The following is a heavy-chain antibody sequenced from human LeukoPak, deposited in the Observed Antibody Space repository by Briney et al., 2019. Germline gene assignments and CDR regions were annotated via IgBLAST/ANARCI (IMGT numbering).Heavy chain of an antibody. CDR2: IYYSAST. V-gene: IGHV4-59*11. CDR1: RGSISSHY. Sequence: PETPSLSPTVSRGSISSHYWACIWERPQGRVVWIGYIYYSASTNYTPSLKSRVTISIDTSKKQFSLKLSSVTAADTAVYYCARGLPSSGWTDWGQGTLVTVSS. J-gene: IGHJ4*02. CDR3: ARGLPSSGWTD. D-gene: IGHD6-19*01.